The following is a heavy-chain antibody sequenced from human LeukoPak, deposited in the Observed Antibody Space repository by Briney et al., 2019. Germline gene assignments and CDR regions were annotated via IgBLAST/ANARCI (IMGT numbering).Heavy chain of an antibody. CDR2: ISTSSSYI. Sequence: GGPLRLSCAASGFPFTSYSMNWVRQAPGKGLEWVSSISTSSSYIHYADSVKGRFTISRDNAKNSLYLQMNSLRAEDTAVYYCARGTLNIPGEHGAFDYWGQGTLVTVSS. CDR3: ARGTLNIPGEHGAFDY. J-gene: IGHJ4*02. D-gene: IGHD1-14*01. V-gene: IGHV3-21*01. CDR1: GFPFTSYS.